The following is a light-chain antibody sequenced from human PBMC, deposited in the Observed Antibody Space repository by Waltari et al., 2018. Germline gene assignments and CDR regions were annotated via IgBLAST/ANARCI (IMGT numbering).Light chain of an antibody. CDR1: QRISNY. V-gene: IGKV1-27*01. J-gene: IGKJ3*01. Sequence: DIQMTQSPSSLSASVGDRVTITFRASQRISNYLAWYQQKPGQVPKLLIYDASTLQAGVPSRFSGSGSGTDFTLTISSLQPEDFATYYCQKHNSAPLTFGPGTKVDIK. CDR2: DAS. CDR3: QKHNSAPLT.